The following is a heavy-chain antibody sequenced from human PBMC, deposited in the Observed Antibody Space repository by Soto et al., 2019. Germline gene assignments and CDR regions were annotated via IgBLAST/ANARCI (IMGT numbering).Heavy chain of an antibody. CDR1: GGTFSSYA. CDR2: IIPIFGTA. J-gene: IGHJ6*02. CDR3: ARPVVPAALPYYYGMDV. D-gene: IGHD2-2*02. Sequence: VKVSCKASGGTFSSYAISWVRQAPGQGLEWMGGIIPIFGTANYAQKFQGRVTITADESTSTAYMELSSLRSEDTAVYYCARPVVPAALPYYYGMDVWGQGTTVTVSS. V-gene: IGHV1-69*13.